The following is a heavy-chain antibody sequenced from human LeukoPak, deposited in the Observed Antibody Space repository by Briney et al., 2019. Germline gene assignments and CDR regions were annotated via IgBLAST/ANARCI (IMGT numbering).Heavy chain of an antibody. CDR3: ARDLGENWFDH. CDR2: ISTSGSTI. D-gene: IGHD1-26*01. J-gene: IGHJ5*02. Sequence: GESLRLSCAASGFAFSSYEMNWVRQAPGKGLEWVSYISTSGSTIYYADSVKGRFTISRDNAKNSLYLQMNSLRAEDTAVYYCARDLGENWFDHWGQGTLVTVSS. V-gene: IGHV3-48*03. CDR1: GFAFSSYE.